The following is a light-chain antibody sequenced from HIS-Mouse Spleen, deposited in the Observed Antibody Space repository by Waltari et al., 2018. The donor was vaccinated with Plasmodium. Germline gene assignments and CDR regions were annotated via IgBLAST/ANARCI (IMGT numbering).Light chain of an antibody. V-gene: IGLV10-54*02. Sequence: QAGLTQPPSVSKGLRQTATLTCTGNSHIFGNQGTAWLHQHQGHPPKLLSYRNNNRPSGISERFSAARSGNTASLTITGLQPEDEADYYCSALDSSLSAHDWVFGGGTKLTVL. CDR2: RNN. CDR1: SHIFGNQG. CDR3: SALDSSLSAHDWV. J-gene: IGLJ3*02.